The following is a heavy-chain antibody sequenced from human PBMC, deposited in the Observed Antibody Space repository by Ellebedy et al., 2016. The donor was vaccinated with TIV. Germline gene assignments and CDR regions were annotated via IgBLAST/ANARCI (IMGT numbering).Heavy chain of an antibody. CDR1: GFTFSDYY. CDR3: TTAPTYHDFWIGNDTGASDYFDS. J-gene: IGHJ4*02. CDR2: ISSSTTYT. Sequence: PGGSLRLSCAASGFTFSDYYMSWIRQATGKGLEWISYISSSTTYTNYADSVKGRFTISRDNAKNTLYLQMESLRPEDTAVYYCTTAPTYHDFWIGNDTGASDYFDSWGQGTLVTVSS. V-gene: IGHV3-11*06. D-gene: IGHD3-3*01.